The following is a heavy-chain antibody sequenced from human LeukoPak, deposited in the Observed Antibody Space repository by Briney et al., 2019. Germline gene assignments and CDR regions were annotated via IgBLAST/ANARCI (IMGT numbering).Heavy chain of an antibody. J-gene: IGHJ4*02. CDR1: GYTFTNSG. Sequence: ASVKVSCKASGYTFTNSGINWVRQAPGQGLEWMGWISAYSGTTNYAQKFQGRVTMTTDTSTSTAYMELRGLRAEDTAVYYCAKDREDLYYDILTNYYWGQGTLVTVSS. V-gene: IGHV1-18*01. CDR3: AKDREDLYYDILTNYY. CDR2: ISAYSGTT. D-gene: IGHD3-9*01.